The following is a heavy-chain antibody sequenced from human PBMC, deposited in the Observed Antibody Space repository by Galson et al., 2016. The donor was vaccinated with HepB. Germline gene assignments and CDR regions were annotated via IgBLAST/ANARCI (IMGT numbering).Heavy chain of an antibody. Sequence: SVKVSCKASGYSFTGYYIHWVRQAPGQGLEWMGWINPNSGGTNYAQKFQGRVTMTRDTSISTAYMELSRLRSDEKAVFYCARDAGPIAEYFQHWGQGTLVTVSS. CDR2: INPNSGGT. J-gene: IGHJ1*01. CDR1: GYSFTGYY. V-gene: IGHV1-2*02. CDR3: ARDAGPIAEYFQH. D-gene: IGHD6-13*01.